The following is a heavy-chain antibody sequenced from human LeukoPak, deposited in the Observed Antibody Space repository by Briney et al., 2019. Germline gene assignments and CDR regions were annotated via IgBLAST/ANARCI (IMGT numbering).Heavy chain of an antibody. CDR1: GGSISSYY. CDR2: IYYSGST. CDR3: ARVGVVPAALGYYYYYYYMDV. D-gene: IGHD2-2*01. J-gene: IGHJ6*03. V-gene: IGHV4-59*01. Sequence: PSETLSLTCTVSGGSISSYYWSWIRQPPGKGLEWIGYIYYSGSTNYNPSLKSRVTISVDTSKNQFSLKLSSVTAADTAVYYCARVGVVPAALGYYYYYYYMDVWGKGTTVTVSS.